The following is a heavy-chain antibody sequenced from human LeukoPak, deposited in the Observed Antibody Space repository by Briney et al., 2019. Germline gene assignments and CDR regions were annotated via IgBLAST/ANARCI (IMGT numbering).Heavy chain of an antibody. CDR3: TRVEETATTAAIIRKYSYYYYYMDV. CDR1: GFTFSTYR. D-gene: IGHD4-11*01. V-gene: IGHV3-7*01. CDR2: IKQGGSEQ. J-gene: IGHJ6*03. Sequence: GGSLRLSCAASGFTFSTYRMSCVPHAPGRGLEWVANIKQGGSEQQYVAPVKGQFTISNDQAKISPYPQLSSRRAQDPAVYYCTRVEETATTAAIIRKYSYYYYYMDVWGKGNTVTVSS.